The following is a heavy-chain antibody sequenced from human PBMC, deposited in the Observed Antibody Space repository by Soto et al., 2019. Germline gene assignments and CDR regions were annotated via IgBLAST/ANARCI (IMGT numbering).Heavy chain of an antibody. CDR2: INHSGST. V-gene: IGHV4-34*01. CDR1: GGSFSGYY. CDR3: ASTSHRPYYYYGMDV. J-gene: IGHJ6*02. D-gene: IGHD2-2*01. Sequence: SETLSLTCAVYGGSFSGYYWSWIRQPPGKGLEWIGEINHSGSTNYNPSLKSRVTISVDTSKNQFSLKLSSVTAADTAVYYCASTSHRPYYYYGMDVWGQGTTVTVSS.